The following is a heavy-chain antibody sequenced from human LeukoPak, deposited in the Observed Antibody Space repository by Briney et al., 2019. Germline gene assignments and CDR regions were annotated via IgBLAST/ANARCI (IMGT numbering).Heavy chain of an antibody. CDR3: ARDRGWDAFDI. V-gene: IGHV1-2*02. J-gene: IGHJ3*02. D-gene: IGHD6-19*01. CDR2: INPNSGAT. Sequence: ASVKVSCKASGYTFTDYYMHWVRQAPGQGLEWMGRINPNSGATNYAQKFQGRVTMTRDTSISTAYMDLSRLRSDDTALYYCARDRGWDAFDIWGQGTMVTVSS. CDR1: GYTFTDYY.